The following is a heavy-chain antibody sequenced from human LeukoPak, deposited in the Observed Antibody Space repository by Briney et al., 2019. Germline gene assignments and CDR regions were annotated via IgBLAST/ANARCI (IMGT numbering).Heavy chain of an antibody. Sequence: SVKVSCKASGGTFSSYAISLVRQAPGQGLEWMGGIIPIFGTANYAQKFQGRVTITTDESTSTAYMELSSLRSEDTAVYYCARGLDENDYGDYAAAFDIWGQGTMVTVSS. CDR3: ARGLDENDYGDYAAAFDI. CDR1: GGTFSSYA. D-gene: IGHD4-17*01. CDR2: IIPIFGTA. V-gene: IGHV1-69*05. J-gene: IGHJ3*02.